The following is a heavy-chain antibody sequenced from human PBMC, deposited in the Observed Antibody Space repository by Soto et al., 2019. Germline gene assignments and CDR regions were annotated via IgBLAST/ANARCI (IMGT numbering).Heavy chain of an antibody. CDR3: ARDMGLELPLYYYYGMDV. V-gene: IGHV3-33*01. Sequence: GSLRLSCAASGFTFSSYGMHWVRQAPGKGLEWVAVIWYDGSNKYYADSVKGRFTISRDNSKNTLYLQMNSLRAEDTAVYYRARDMGLELPLYYYYGMDVWGQGTTVTVSS. CDR2: IWYDGSNK. D-gene: IGHD1-7*01. CDR1: GFTFSSYG. J-gene: IGHJ6*02.